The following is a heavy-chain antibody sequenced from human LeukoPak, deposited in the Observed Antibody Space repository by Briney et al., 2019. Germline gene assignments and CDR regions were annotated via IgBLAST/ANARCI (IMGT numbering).Heavy chain of an antibody. CDR3: ARDSAGNDY. CDR1: GFTFSTYW. D-gene: IGHD6-13*01. Sequence: GGSLRLSCAASGFTFSTYWMSWVRQAPGKGLEWVANIKQDGSEKYYVDSVKGRFTISRDNAKNSLYLQMNSLRAGDTAMYYCARDSAGNDYWGQGTLVTVSS. V-gene: IGHV3-7*01. J-gene: IGHJ4*02. CDR2: IKQDGSEK.